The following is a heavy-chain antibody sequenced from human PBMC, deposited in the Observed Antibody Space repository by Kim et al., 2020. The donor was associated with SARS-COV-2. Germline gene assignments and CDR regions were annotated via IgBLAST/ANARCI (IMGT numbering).Heavy chain of an antibody. D-gene: IGHD3-22*01. CDR2: IIPIFGTA. V-gene: IGHV1-69*13. J-gene: IGHJ4*02. Sequence: SVKVSCKASGGTFSSYAISWVRQAPGQGLEWMGGIIPIFGTANYAQKFQGRVTITADESTSTAYMELSSLSSEDTAVYYCARDPYDSSGSIRPRLGYWGQGTLVTVSS. CDR1: GGTFSSYA. CDR3: ARDPYDSSGSIRPRLGY.